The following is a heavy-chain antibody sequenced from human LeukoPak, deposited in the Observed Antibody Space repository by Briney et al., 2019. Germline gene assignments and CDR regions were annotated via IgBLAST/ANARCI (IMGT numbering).Heavy chain of an antibody. J-gene: IGHJ4*02. CDR2: ISWNSGSI. Sequence: GGSLRLSCAASGFTFDDYAMHWVRQAPGKGLEWVSGISWNSGSIGYADSVKGRFTISRDNAKNSLYLQMNSLRAEDTALYYCAKARTLHGYGYDFDYWGQGTLVTVSS. CDR1: GFTFDDYA. V-gene: IGHV3-9*01. CDR3: AKARTLHGYGYDFDY. D-gene: IGHD5-18*01.